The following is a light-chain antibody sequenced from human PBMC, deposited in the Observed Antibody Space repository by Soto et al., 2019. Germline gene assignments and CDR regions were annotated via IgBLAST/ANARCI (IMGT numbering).Light chain of an antibody. CDR3: QQYNNWPQT. CDR1: QSVASY. V-gene: IGKV3-11*01. J-gene: IGKJ1*01. CDR2: DAS. Sequence: EIVVTLSAATVSLSTGERATLSWRASQSVASYLAWYQQKPGQAPRLLIYDASNRATGIPARFSGSGSGTDFTLTISSLEPEDFAVYYCQQYNNWPQTFGQGTKVDI.